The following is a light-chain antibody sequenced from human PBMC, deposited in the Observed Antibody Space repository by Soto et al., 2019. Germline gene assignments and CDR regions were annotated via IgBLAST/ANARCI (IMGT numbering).Light chain of an antibody. J-gene: IGLJ1*01. CDR1: SSDVGAYNY. CDR2: EVT. Sequence: QSVLTQPASVSGSPGQSITISCTGTSSDVGAYNYVSWYQQYSGTAPKLMIYEVTNRPSGVSNRFSGSKSGNTASLTISGLQAGDEADYYCSSYTTTTTLVVFGTGTKLTVL. V-gene: IGLV2-14*01. CDR3: SSYTTTTTLVV.